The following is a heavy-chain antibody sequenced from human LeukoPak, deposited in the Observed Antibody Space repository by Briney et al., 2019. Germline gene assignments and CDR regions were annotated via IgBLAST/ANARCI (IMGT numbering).Heavy chain of an antibody. J-gene: IGHJ4*02. CDR1: GASNSSYY. V-gene: IGHV4-59*08. D-gene: IGHD1-1*01. Sequence: SETLSLTCSVSGASNSSYYWSWMRQPPGKGLEWIGYISNSGSTNYNPSLKSRVTISVDTSKNQFSLNLNSMTAADTAVYFCARHYWRDPFDYWGQGTLVTVSS. CDR3: ARHYWRDPFDY. CDR2: ISNSGST.